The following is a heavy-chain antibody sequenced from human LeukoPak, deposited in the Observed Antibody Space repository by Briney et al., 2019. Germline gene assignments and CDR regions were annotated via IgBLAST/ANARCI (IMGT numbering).Heavy chain of an antibody. V-gene: IGHV3-48*04. J-gene: IGHJ3*02. CDR2: ISSSSSSI. D-gene: IGHD3-10*01. CDR1: GFTFSDFW. CDR3: ARDRRYYGSGSYPDAFDI. Sequence: PEGSLRLSCAGSGFTFSDFWMNWVRQAPGKGLEWVSYISSSSSSIYHADSVKGRFTISRDNAKNSLYLQMNSLRAEDTAVYYCARDRRYYGSGSYPDAFDIWGQGTMVTVSS.